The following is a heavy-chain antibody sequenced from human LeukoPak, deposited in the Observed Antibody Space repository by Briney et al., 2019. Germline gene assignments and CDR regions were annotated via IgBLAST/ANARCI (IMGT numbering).Heavy chain of an antibody. CDR2: ISSSSSYT. CDR1: GFSFSTYY. D-gene: IGHD3-10*01. V-gene: IGHV3-11*05. CDR3: ARVLYYYGSGSYYRGSGWFDP. Sequence: PGGSLRLSCAASGFSFSTYYVNWVRQAPGKGLEWVSYISSSSSYTNYADSVKGRFTISRDNAKNSLYLQMNSLRAEDTAVYYCARVLYYYGSGSYYRGSGWFDPWGQGTLVTVSS. J-gene: IGHJ5*02.